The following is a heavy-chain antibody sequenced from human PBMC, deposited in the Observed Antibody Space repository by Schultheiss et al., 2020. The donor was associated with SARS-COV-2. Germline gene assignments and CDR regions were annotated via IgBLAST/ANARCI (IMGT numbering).Heavy chain of an antibody. CDR2: IDWDDDK. D-gene: IGHD6-13*01. V-gene: IGHV2-70*12. Sequence: SGPTLVKPTQTLTLTCTFSGFSLSTSGVGVGWIRQPPGKALEWLARIDWDDDKYYSTSLKTRLTISKDTSKNQVVLTMTNMDPVDTATYYCAHSIGYSSSWRREYFQHWGQGTLVTVSS. J-gene: IGHJ1*01. CDR1: GFSLSTSGVG. CDR3: AHSIGYSSSWRREYFQH.